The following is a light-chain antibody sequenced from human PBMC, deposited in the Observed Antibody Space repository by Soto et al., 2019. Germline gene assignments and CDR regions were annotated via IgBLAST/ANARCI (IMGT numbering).Light chain of an antibody. CDR1: SSDVGAYIF. Sequence: QPVLTQPPPASGSPGQSVTISCPRTSSDVGAYIFVSWYQQHPGKAPKLIVYDVNRRPPGVPDRFFGSKSGNTASLTVSGLQAEDEADYYCVSFAGGTYVFGPGTKVTVL. CDR2: DVN. CDR3: VSFAGGTYV. V-gene: IGLV2-8*01. J-gene: IGLJ1*01.